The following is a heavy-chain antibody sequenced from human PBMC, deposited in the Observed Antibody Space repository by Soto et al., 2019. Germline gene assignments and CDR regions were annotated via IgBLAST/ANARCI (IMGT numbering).Heavy chain of an antibody. V-gene: IGHV1-18*01. CDR1: GYTFTSCG. CDR3: ARAVLRFLEWSPSYGMDV. Sequence: ASVKVSCKASGYTFTSCGISWVRQAPGQGLEWMGWISAYNGNTNYAQKLQGRVTMTTDTSTSTAYMELRSLRSDDTAVYYCARAVLRFLEWSPSYGMDVWGQGTAVTVSS. D-gene: IGHD3-3*01. J-gene: IGHJ6*02. CDR2: ISAYNGNT.